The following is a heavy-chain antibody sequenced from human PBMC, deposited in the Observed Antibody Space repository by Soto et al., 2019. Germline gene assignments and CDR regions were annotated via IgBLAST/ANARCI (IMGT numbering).Heavy chain of an antibody. CDR2: IIPIFGTA. CDR3: ARDHYDFWSGQPLLDGMDV. Sequence: GASVKVSCKASGGTFSSYAISWVRRAPGQGLEWMGGIIPIFGTANYAQKFQGRVTITADKSTSTAYMELSSLRSEDTAVYYCARDHYDFWSGQPLLDGMDVWGQGTTVTVSS. V-gene: IGHV1-69*06. J-gene: IGHJ6*02. D-gene: IGHD3-3*01. CDR1: GGTFSSYA.